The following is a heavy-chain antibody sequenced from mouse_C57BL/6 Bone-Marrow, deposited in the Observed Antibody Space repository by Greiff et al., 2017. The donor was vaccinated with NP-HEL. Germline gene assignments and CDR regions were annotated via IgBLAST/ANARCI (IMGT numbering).Heavy chain of an antibody. D-gene: IGHD2-2*01. CDR3: ARWVVTSYFDY. CDR1: GYTFTSYW. J-gene: IGHJ2*01. V-gene: IGHV1-50*01. Sequence: VQLQQSGAELVKPGASVKLSCKASGYTFTSYWMQWVKQRPGQGLEWIGEIDPSDSYTNYNQKFKGKATLTVDTSSSTAYMQLSSLTSEDSAVYYCARWVVTSYFDYWGQGTTLTVSS. CDR2: IDPSDSYT.